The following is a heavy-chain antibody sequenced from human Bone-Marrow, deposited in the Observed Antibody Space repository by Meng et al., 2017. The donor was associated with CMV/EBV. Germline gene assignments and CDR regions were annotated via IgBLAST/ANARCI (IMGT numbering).Heavy chain of an antibody. Sequence: SETLSLTCTVSGGSISSYYWDWIRQPPGKGLEWIGYIYYSGSTNYNPPLKSRVTISVDTSKSQFSLNLSSVTAADTAVYYCARDMGGGGYSYGYLGYYYGMDVWGQGTTVTVPS. CDR3: ARDMGGGGYSYGYLGYYYGMDV. D-gene: IGHD5-18*01. CDR1: GGSISSYY. CDR2: IYYSGST. V-gene: IGHV4-59*01. J-gene: IGHJ6*02.